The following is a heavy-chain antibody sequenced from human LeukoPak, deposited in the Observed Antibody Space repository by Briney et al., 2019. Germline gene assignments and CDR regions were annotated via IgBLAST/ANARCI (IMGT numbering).Heavy chain of an antibody. D-gene: IGHD5-18*01. CDR3: AKELRGYSYGYDGAFDI. CDR1: GFTFSSYG. J-gene: IGHJ3*02. V-gene: IGHV3-30*18. Sequence: PGGSLRLSCAASGFTFSSYGMHWVRQAPGKGLEWVAVISYDGSNKYYADSVKGRFTISRDNSKNTLYLQMNSLRAEDTAVYYCAKELRGYSYGYDGAFDIWGQGTMVTVSS. CDR2: ISYDGSNK.